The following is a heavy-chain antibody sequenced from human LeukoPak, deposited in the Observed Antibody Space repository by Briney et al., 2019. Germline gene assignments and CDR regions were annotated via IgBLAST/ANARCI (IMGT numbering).Heavy chain of an antibody. V-gene: IGHV4-4*02. J-gene: IGHJ4*02. CDR3: ARGMITFGGVNNFDY. D-gene: IGHD3-16*01. Sequence: PSETLSLTCAVSGGSVSSSNWWGWVRHSPGKGLEWLGKIFHSGTANYNPSLKSRVTISVDKSKNQFSLRLSCVAAADTAVYYCARGMITFGGVNNFDYWGQGTLVTVSS. CDR2: IFHSGTA. CDR1: GGSVSSSNW.